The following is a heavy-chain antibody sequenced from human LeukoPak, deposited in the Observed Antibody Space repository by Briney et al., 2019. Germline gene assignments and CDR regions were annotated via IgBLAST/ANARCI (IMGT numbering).Heavy chain of an antibody. CDR2: INPSGGST. D-gene: IGHD2-21*02. Sequence: GASVKVSCKASGYTFTSYYMHWVRQAPGQGLEWVGIINPSGGSTSYAQKFQGRVTMTRDTSTSTVYMELSSLRSEDTAVYYCAAPLYCGGDCSDAFDIWGQGTMVTVSS. V-gene: IGHV1-46*01. CDR1: GYTFTSYY. J-gene: IGHJ3*02. CDR3: AAPLYCGGDCSDAFDI.